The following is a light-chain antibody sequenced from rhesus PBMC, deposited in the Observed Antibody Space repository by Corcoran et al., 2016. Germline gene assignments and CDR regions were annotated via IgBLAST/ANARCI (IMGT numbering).Light chain of an antibody. J-gene: IGKJ1*01. Sequence: EIVMTQSPATLSLSPGERATLSCRASQSVSSYVAWYQQTPEQAPRLLISGASSRATGIPDRFSGSGSWTDVTLIISSLEPEDVGVYYCQQYNNWKTFGQGTKVEIK. CDR1: QSVSSY. CDR2: GAS. CDR3: QQYNNWKT. V-gene: IGKV3S9*01.